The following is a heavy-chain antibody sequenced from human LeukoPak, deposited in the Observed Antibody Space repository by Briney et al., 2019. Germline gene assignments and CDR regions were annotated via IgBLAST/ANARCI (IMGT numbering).Heavy chain of an antibody. CDR3: ASSRYCSGCSCYFDY. CDR1: GFTVSSNY. D-gene: IGHD2-15*01. V-gene: IGHV3-53*01. CDR2: IYSGGST. Sequence: GGSLRLSCAASGFTVSSNYMNWVRQAPGKGLEWVSVIYSGGSTYYGDSVKGRFTISRDNSKNTLYLQMNSLRAEDTAVYYCASSRYCSGCSCYFDYWGQGTLVTVSS. J-gene: IGHJ4*02.